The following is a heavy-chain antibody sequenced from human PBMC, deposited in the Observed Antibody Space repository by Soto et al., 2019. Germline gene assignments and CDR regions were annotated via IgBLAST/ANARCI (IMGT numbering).Heavy chain of an antibody. D-gene: IGHD2-21*02. Sequence: GGSLRLSCAASGFTFSKYAMSWVRQAPGKGLEWVLTISGSGGSTYDAESVKGRFTISRDNSKNTLFLQMNSLRAEDTAVYYCAKHIVVVTSASASWGQGTPVTVSS. CDR3: AKHIVVVTSASAS. J-gene: IGHJ5*02. V-gene: IGHV3-23*01. CDR1: GFTFSKYA. CDR2: ISGSGGST.